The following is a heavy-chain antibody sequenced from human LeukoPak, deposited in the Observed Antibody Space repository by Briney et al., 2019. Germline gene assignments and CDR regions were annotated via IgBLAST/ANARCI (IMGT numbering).Heavy chain of an antibody. D-gene: IGHD3-22*01. CDR3: ARGQRITMTD. CDR2: INHSGST. J-gene: IGHJ4*02. Sequence: SETLSLTCAVYGGSFSAYYRSWIRQPPGKGLEWIGEINHSGSTNYNPSLKSRVAISVDTSRNQFSLRLSSVTAADTAVYYCARGQRITMTDWGQGTLVTVSS. CDR1: GGSFSAYY. V-gene: IGHV4-34*01.